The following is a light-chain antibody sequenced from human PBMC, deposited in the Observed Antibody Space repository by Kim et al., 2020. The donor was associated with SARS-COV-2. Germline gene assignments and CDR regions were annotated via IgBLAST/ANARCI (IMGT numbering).Light chain of an antibody. Sequence: PEQTARITYSGDALPKQYAYWYKQKPGQAPVLVIYKDTERPSGIPERFSGSSSGTTVTLTISGVQAEDEADYYCQSADSSGSYVVFGGGTQLTVL. J-gene: IGLJ2*01. CDR3: QSADSSGSYVV. V-gene: IGLV3-25*03. CDR2: KDT. CDR1: ALPKQY.